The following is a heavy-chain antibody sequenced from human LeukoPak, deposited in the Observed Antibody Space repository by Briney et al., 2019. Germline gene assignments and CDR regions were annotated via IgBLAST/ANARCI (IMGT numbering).Heavy chain of an antibody. V-gene: IGHV3-73*01. CDR2: IRSKANSYAT. Sequence: GGSLRLSCAASGFTFSGSAMHWVRQASGKGLEWVGRIRSKANSYATAYAASVKGRFTISRDDSKNTAYLQMNSLKTEDTAVYYCTSLYSSYRGNYYYYYMDVWGKGTTVTVSS. J-gene: IGHJ6*03. CDR3: TSLYSSYRGNYYYYYMDV. D-gene: IGHD6-6*01. CDR1: GFTFSGSA.